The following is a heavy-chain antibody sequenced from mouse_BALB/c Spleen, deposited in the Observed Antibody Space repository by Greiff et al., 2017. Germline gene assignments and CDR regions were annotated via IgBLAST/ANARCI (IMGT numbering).Heavy chain of an antibody. J-gene: IGHJ3*01. D-gene: IGHD2-3*01. CDR1: GYTFSSYW. V-gene: IGHV1-9*01. CDR3: ARSLSMINFAY. CDR2: ILPGSGST. Sequence: QVQLQQSGAELMKPGASVKISCKATGYTFSSYWIEWVKQRPGHGLEWIGEILPGSGSTNYNEKFKGKATFTADTSSNTAYMQLSSLTSEDSAVYYCARSLSMINFAYWGQGTLVTVSA.